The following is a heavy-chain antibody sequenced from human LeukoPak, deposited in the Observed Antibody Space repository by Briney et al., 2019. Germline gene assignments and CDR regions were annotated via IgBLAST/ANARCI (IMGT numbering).Heavy chain of an antibody. D-gene: IGHD6-19*01. CDR2: IRSKAYGGTT. CDR1: GFTFGDYA. CDR3: TREGDSSGWYVDY. Sequence: PGRSLRLSCTASGFTFGDYAMSWVRQAPGKGLEWVGFIRSKAYGGTTEYAATVKGRFTISRDDSKSIAYLQMNSLKTEDTAVYYCTREGDSSGWYVDYWGQGTPVTVSS. J-gene: IGHJ4*02. V-gene: IGHV3-49*04.